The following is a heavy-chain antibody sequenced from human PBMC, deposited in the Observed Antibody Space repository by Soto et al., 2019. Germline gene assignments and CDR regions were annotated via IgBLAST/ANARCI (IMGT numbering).Heavy chain of an antibody. Sequence: GGPLRLSCVSSGFPFSRYCMHLVRPAPGEGLEWMAVIVNDGSNRDHADSVKGRFTISRDNSKNTLYLQMNSLRVEDTAMYYCARDDDYEANGLDYWGQGTLVTVSS. J-gene: IGHJ4*02. CDR1: GFPFSRYC. CDR2: IVNDGSNR. V-gene: IGHV3-33*01. D-gene: IGHD4-17*01. CDR3: ARDDDYEANGLDY.